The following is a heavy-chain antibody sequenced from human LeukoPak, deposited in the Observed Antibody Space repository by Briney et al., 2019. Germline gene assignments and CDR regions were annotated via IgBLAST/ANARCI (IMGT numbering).Heavy chain of an antibody. Sequence: PGGSLRLSCAASGFTFSSYAMSWVRQAPGKGLEWVSAISGSGGSTYYADSVKGRFTISRDNSKNTLYLQMNSLRAEDTAVYYCARVYDGDYAFDIWGQGTMVTVSS. CDR3: ARVYDGDYAFDI. V-gene: IGHV3-23*01. J-gene: IGHJ3*02. CDR2: ISGSGGST. CDR1: GFTFSSYA. D-gene: IGHD4-17*01.